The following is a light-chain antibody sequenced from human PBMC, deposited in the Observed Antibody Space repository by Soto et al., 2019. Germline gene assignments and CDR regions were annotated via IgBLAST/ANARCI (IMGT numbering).Light chain of an antibody. V-gene: IGKV2D-29*01. Sequence: DIVMTQTPLSLSVTPGQPASISCKSSQSLLHSDGKTYLYWYLQKPGKPPPLLIYEVSNRFSGVPDRFSGRGSWTDCPLKISRVASEDVGVYYCMQRIQLPITFGQWTRLEIK. CDR2: EVS. CDR1: QSLLHSDGKTY. CDR3: MQRIQLPIT. J-gene: IGKJ5*01.